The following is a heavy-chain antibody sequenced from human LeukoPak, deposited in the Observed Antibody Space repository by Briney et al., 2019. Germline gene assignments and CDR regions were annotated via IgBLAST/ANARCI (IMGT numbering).Heavy chain of an antibody. CDR1: GFTFSFYA. D-gene: IGHD6-13*01. V-gene: IGHV3-23*01. CDR3: ARSSSWYYFDY. Sequence: PGGSLRLSCAASGFTFSFYAMSWVRQAPGKGLEWVSAISGSGGSIYYADSVKGRFSISRDNSKNTLYPVMNSVRAEDTAVYYCARSSSWYYFDYWGQGTLVTVSS. CDR2: ISGSGGSI. J-gene: IGHJ4*02.